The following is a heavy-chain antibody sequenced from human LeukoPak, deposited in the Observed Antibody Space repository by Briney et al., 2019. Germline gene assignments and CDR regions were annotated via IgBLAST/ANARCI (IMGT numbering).Heavy chain of an antibody. CDR2: ISSSSSYI. D-gene: IGHD3-16*01. CDR3: ARDSPHRSWGSGFDY. Sequence: GGSLRLSCVASEFTFSSYSMNWVRQAPGKGLEWVSFISSSSSYIYYAGSVKGRFTISRDNAKNSVYLQMNSLRAEDTAVYYCARDSPHRSWGSGFDYWGQGTLVTVSS. CDR1: EFTFSSYS. J-gene: IGHJ4*02. V-gene: IGHV3-21*01.